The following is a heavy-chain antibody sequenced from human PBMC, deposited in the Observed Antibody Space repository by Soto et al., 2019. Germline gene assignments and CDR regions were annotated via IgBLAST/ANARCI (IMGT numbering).Heavy chain of an antibody. CDR1: GYIFTSYW. Sequence: GESLKISCKGSGYIFTSYWIGCVRQMPGKGLEWMGIIYPGDSDTRYSPSFQGQVTISADNSISTAYLQWSSLKASDTAMYYCDRIVCTGYCSGGSWGYGMDVWGQGTTVTVSS. J-gene: IGHJ6*02. D-gene: IGHD2-15*01. CDR2: IYPGDSDT. V-gene: IGHV5-51*01. CDR3: DRIVCTGYCSGGSWGYGMDV.